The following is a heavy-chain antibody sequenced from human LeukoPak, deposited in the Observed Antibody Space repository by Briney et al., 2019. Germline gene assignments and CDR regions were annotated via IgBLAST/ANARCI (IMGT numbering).Heavy chain of an antibody. J-gene: IGHJ5*02. D-gene: IGHD4-17*01. CDR1: GFIFSNHN. Sequence: GGSLRLSGAASGFIFSNHNMNWVRQAPGEGLEWVSSISSSGSFTYYADSAKGRFFISTDNANNSLYLQMNSLRADDTAVYYCARSYGDYNWFGPWGQGTLVTVSS. CDR3: ARSYGDYNWFGP. CDR2: ISSSGSFT. V-gene: IGHV3-21*01.